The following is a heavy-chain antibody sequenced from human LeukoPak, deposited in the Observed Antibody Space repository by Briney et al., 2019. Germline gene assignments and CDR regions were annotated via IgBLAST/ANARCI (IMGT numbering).Heavy chain of an antibody. CDR1: GGSISSYY. CDR2: IYYSGST. V-gene: IGHV4-59*01. J-gene: IGHJ3*02. CDR3: ARTTYYDFWSGWGAFDI. D-gene: IGHD3-3*01. Sequence: SETLSLTCTASGGSISSYYWSWIRQPPGKGLEWIGYIYYSGSTNYNPSLKSRVTISVDTSKNQFSLKLSSVTAADTAVSYCARTTYYDFWSGWGAFDIWGQGTMVTVSS.